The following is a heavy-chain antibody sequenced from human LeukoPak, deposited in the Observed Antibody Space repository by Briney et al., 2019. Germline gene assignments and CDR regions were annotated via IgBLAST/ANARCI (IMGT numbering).Heavy chain of an antibody. D-gene: IGHD4-23*01. J-gene: IGHJ4*02. Sequence: PGGSLRLSCAASGFTFSSYSMNGVRQAPGKRLEWVSSISSSSSYIYYADSVKGRFTISRDNAKNSLYLQMTSLRAEDTAVYYCARATLSGNDYWGQGTLVTVSS. CDR3: ARATLSGNDY. CDR1: GFTFSSYS. V-gene: IGHV3-21*01. CDR2: ISSSSSYI.